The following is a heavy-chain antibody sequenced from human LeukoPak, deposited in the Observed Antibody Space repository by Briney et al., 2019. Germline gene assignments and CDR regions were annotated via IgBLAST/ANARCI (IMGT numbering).Heavy chain of an antibody. CDR2: INSDGSST. CDR1: GFTFTRYC. CDR3: AREEFGELWIGY. Sequence: GGSLRLSCAASGFTFTRYCMHWVRQAPGEWLVWVSRINSDGSSTNYADSVKGRFTISRDTAKNTLYLQMNSLRAEDTAVYYCAREEFGELWIGYWGQGTLVPVSS. J-gene: IGHJ4*02. V-gene: IGHV3-74*01. D-gene: IGHD3-10*01.